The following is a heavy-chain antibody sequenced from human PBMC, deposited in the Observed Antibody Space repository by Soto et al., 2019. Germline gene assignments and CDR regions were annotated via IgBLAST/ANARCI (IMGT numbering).Heavy chain of an antibody. D-gene: IGHD6-25*01. Sequence: QLQLQESGPGLVKPSETLSLTCTVSGGSISSSSYYWGWIRQPPGKGLEWIGSIYYSGSTYYNPSLKRRVTISVDTSKNQFSLKLSSVTAADTAVYYCARQSSVYYYYGMDVWGQGTTVTVSS. CDR3: ARQSSVYYYYGMDV. CDR2: IYYSGST. J-gene: IGHJ6*02. CDR1: GGSISSSSYY. V-gene: IGHV4-39*01.